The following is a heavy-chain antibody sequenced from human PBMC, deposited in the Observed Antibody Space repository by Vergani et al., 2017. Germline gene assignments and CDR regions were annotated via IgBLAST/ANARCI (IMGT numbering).Heavy chain of an antibody. Sequence: QLQLQESGPGLVKPSETLSLTCPVSGGSISSSSYYWGWIRQPPGKGLEWIGSIYYSGRTYSNPSLKSRVTISVDTSTNQFSLKLSSVTASDTAVYYCARAIIAAAGGYFDYWGQGTLVTVSS. D-gene: IGHD6-13*01. CDR1: GGSISSSSYY. V-gene: IGHV4-39*01. J-gene: IGHJ4*02. CDR3: ARAIIAAAGGYFDY. CDR2: IYYSGRT.